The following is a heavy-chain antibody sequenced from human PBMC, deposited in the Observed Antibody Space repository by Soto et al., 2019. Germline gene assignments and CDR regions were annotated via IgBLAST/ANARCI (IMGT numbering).Heavy chain of an antibody. CDR1: GGSISSYY. V-gene: IGHV4-4*07. CDR3: ARDTAMVLDPWFDP. Sequence: KPSETLSLTCTVSGGSISSYYWSWIRQPAGKGLEWIGRIYTSGSTNYNPSLKSRVTMSVDTSKNQFSLKLSSVTAADTAVYYCARDTAMVLDPWFDPWGQGTLVTVSS. CDR2: IYTSGST. J-gene: IGHJ5*02. D-gene: IGHD5-18*01.